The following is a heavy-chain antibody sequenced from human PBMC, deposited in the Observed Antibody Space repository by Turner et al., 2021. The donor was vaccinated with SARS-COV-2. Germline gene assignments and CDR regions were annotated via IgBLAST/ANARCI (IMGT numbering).Heavy chain of an antibody. CDR2: KSYDGSNK. CDR3: AREDYYDSSGSLDY. Sequence: QVQPVVSAGGVAQPGWSLRLSCPASGFTFSNYGMHWVRQAPGKGLEWVAVKSYDGSNKYYADSVKGRFTISRDNSKNTLYLQMNSLRAEDTAVYYCAREDYYDSSGSLDYWGQGTLVTVSS. CDR1: GFTFSNYG. J-gene: IGHJ4*02. D-gene: IGHD3-22*01. V-gene: IGHV3-30*19.